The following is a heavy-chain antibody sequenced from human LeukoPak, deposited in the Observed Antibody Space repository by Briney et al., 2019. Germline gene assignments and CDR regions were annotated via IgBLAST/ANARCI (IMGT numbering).Heavy chain of an antibody. CDR1: GFTFSSYG. J-gene: IGHJ4*02. CDR2: ISGSGGTT. V-gene: IGHV3-23*01. D-gene: IGHD6-13*01. Sequence: GGSLRLSCAASGFTFSSYGMSWVRQAPGKGLKWVSAISGSGGTTYYADSVKGRFTISRDNSQNTLYLQMNSLRAEDTAVYYCAKGSDSSSWTLFDYWGQGTLVTVSS. CDR3: AKGSDSSSWTLFDY.